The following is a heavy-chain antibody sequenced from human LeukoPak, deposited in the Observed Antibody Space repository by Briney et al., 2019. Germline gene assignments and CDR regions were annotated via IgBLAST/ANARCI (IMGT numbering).Heavy chain of an antibody. D-gene: IGHD4-17*01. V-gene: IGHV3-23*01. CDR3: AKDIRDYGDYGWYFDL. CDR2: ISGSGGST. J-gene: IGHJ2*01. Sequence: PGGSLRLSCAASGFTFSSYAMSWVRQAPGKGLEWVSAISGSGGSTYYADSVKGRFTISRGNSKNTLYLQMNSLRAEDTAVYYCAKDIRDYGDYGWYFDLWGRGTLVTVSS. CDR1: GFTFSSYA.